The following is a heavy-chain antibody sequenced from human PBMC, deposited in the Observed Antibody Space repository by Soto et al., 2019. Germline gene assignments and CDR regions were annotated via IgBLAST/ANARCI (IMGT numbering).Heavy chain of an antibody. CDR1: GFTFSTYT. CDR2: ISSSSTYI. Sequence: EVQLVESGGGLVKPGGSLRLSCAASGFTFSTYTMNWVRQAPGKGLEWVSSISSSSTYIYYADSLKGRFTISRDNAKNSLYLQMNSLRAEDTAMYYCARDRSSSTSCQVTVDSWGQGILVTVSS. J-gene: IGHJ4*02. D-gene: IGHD2-2*01. CDR3: ARDRSSSTSCQVTVDS. V-gene: IGHV3-21*01.